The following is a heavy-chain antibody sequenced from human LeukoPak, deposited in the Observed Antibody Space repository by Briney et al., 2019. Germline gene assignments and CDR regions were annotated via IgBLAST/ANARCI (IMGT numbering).Heavy chain of an antibody. Sequence: ASVKVSCKASGYTXTSYYMHGVRQAPGQGLEWVGVINPSGVSTINAQKFQGRVSMTRDTSTSTVYMELSSLRFDDTAVFYCARGQVSTGTHDYWGQGTLVTVSS. CDR1: GYTXTSYY. CDR2: INPSGVST. D-gene: IGHD1-1*01. CDR3: ARGQVSTGTHDY. J-gene: IGHJ4*02. V-gene: IGHV1-46*01.